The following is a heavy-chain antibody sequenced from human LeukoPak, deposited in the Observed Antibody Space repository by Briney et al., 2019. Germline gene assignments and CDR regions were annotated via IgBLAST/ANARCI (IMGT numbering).Heavy chain of an antibody. V-gene: IGHV3-74*01. CDR3: AREFRKPSTGD. CDR1: GFAFSSYW. D-gene: IGHD1-14*01. Sequence: PGGSLRLSCAASGFAFSSYWMHWVRQAPGKGLVWVSRIKSDGSGTTYADSVKGRFTISRDNAKNTLYLQMNSLRAEDTAVYFCAREFRKPSTGDWGQGTWSPSPQ. CDR2: IKSDGSGT. J-gene: IGHJ4*02.